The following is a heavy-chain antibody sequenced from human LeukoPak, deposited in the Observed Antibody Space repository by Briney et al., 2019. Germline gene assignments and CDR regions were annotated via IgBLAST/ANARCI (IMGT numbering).Heavy chain of an antibody. V-gene: IGHV3-9*01. CDR1: GFTFDEYA. CDR3: AKGRNIRYYYDSSGPDY. D-gene: IGHD3-22*01. J-gene: IGHJ4*02. Sequence: GGSLRLSCAASGFTFDEYAMHWVRQAPGKGLEWVSGISWNSVSVGYADSVKGRFIVSRDNAKTSLFLQMNSLRAGDTALYYCAKGRNIRYYYDSSGPDYWGQGALVTVSS. CDR2: ISWNSVSV.